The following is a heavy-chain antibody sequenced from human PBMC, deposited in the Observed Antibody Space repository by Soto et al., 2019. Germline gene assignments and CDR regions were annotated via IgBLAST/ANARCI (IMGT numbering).Heavy chain of an antibody. D-gene: IGHD3-3*01. CDR3: ASQSYYDFWSGYSDY. CDR2: IYYSGST. CDR1: GGSISSSSYY. V-gene: IGHV4-39*01. J-gene: IGHJ4*02. Sequence: PSETLSLTCTVSGGSISSSSYYWGWIRQPPGKGLEWIGSIYYSGSTYYNPSLKSRVTISVDTSKNQFSLKLSSVTAADTAVYYCASQSYYDFWSGYSDYWGQGTLVTVSS.